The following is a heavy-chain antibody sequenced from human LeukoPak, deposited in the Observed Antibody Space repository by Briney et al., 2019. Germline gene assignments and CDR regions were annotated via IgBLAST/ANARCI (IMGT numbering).Heavy chain of an antibody. CDR3: ARDGSAYNFDY. Sequence: GGFLRLSCAASGFTFSPAWMHWVRQAPGKGLEWVSRINNDGSYINYADSVKGRFTISRDNAKNTLSLQMNSLRAEDTAVYFCARDGSAYNFDYWGQGVLVTVSS. V-gene: IGHV3-74*01. J-gene: IGHJ4*02. CDR2: INNDGSYI. CDR1: GFTFSPAW. D-gene: IGHD5-24*01.